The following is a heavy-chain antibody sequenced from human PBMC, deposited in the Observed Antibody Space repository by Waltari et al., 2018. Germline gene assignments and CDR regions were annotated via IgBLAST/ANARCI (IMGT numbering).Heavy chain of an antibody. CDR1: GGSFSGYY. Sequence: QVQLQQWGAGLLKPSETLSLTCAVYGGSFSGYYWSWIRQPPGKGLEWIGEINHSGSTNYNPSLKSRVTISVDTSKNQFSLKLSSVTAADTAVYYCARPRIDCSGGSCYYDAFDIWGQGTMVTVSS. J-gene: IGHJ3*02. CDR2: INHSGST. V-gene: IGHV4-34*01. D-gene: IGHD2-15*01. CDR3: ARPRIDCSGGSCYYDAFDI.